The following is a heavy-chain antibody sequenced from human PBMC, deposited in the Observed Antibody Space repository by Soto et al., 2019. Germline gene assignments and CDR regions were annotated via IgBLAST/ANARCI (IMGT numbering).Heavy chain of an antibody. D-gene: IGHD3-3*02. CDR3: AKRPFLAHHLSI. J-gene: IGHJ3*02. Sequence: GGSLRLSCAASGFTFSSYAMSWVRQAPGKGLEWVSAISGSGGSTYYADSVKGRFTISRDNSKNTLYLQMNSLRAEDTTVYYCAKRPFLAHHLSIWGQGTMVTVSS. V-gene: IGHV3-23*01. CDR2: ISGSGGST. CDR1: GFTFSSYA.